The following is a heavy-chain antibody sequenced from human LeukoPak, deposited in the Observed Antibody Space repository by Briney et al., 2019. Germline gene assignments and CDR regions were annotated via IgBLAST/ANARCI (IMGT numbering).Heavy chain of an antibody. Sequence: PSETLSLTCTVSGGSISSYYWSWIRQPPGKVLEWIGYIYYCESTNYNASLKSRVTISVATSKKQFSLKLSSVTANDTAMYYCAKLPKIYDILTGYPVAFDIWGKGKMVTVSS. CDR1: GGSISSYY. V-gene: IGHV4-59*08. CDR3: AKLPKIYDILTGYPVAFDI. D-gene: IGHD3-9*01. J-gene: IGHJ3*02. CDR2: IYYCEST.